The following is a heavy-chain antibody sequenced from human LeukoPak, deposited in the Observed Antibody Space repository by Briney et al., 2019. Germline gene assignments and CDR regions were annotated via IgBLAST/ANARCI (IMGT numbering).Heavy chain of an antibody. CDR1: GFIFSSYW. CDR3: ARWGPGAFDI. CDR2: INRDGSST. Sequence: GGSLRLACAASGFIFSSYWMHWVRQAPGKGLMWVSHINRDGSSTRYADSVKGRFTICRDNAKKTLYLQMNSLRAEDTAVYYCARWGPGAFDIWGQGTMVTVSS. V-gene: IGHV3-74*01. J-gene: IGHJ3*02. D-gene: IGHD3-16*01.